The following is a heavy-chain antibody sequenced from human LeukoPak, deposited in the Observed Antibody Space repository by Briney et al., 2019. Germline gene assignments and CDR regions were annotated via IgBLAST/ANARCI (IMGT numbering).Heavy chain of an antibody. CDR2: ISVRSNYI. D-gene: IGHD3-22*01. CDR3: VRLRRHYDSSGYYYYYDY. V-gene: IGHV3-21*01. J-gene: IGHJ4*02. Sequence: GGSLRLSCVASGYTFSSFSLNWVRQAPGKGLEWVSSISVRSNYIYYADSVRGRFSISRDDARNSLYLQMDSLRGDDTAVYYCVRLRRHYDSSGYYYYYDYWGQGTLVTVSS. CDR1: GYTFSSFS.